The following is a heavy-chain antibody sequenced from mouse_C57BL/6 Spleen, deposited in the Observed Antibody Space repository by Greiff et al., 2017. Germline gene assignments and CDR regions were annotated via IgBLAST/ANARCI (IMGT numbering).Heavy chain of an antibody. CDR1: GYAFTNSL. J-gene: IGHJ4*01. CDR2: INPGSGGT. D-gene: IGHD3-2*02. CDR3: ARERGDSSGYDPYYAMDY. V-gene: IGHV1-54*01. Sequence: QVQLQQSGAELVRPGTSVKVSCKASGYAFTNSLIEWVKQRPGQGLEWIGVINPGSGGTNYNEKFKGKATLTADKSSSTAYMQLSSLTSEDSAVXFCARERGDSSGYDPYYAMDYWGQGTSVTVSS.